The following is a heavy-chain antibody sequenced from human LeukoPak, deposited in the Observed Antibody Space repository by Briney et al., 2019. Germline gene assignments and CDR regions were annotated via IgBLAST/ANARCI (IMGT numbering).Heavy chain of an antibody. CDR2: IDSDGSST. D-gene: IGHD6-19*01. J-gene: IGHJ4*02. CDR1: GFTFSGYW. Sequence: GGSLRLSCAASGFTFSGYWMHWVRQAPGKGLVWVSHIDSDGSSTNYADSVKGRFTISRDNAKNTLYLQMNSLRAEDTAVYYCARALRLAVNLDYWGQGTLVTVSP. CDR3: ARALRLAVNLDY. V-gene: IGHV3-74*01.